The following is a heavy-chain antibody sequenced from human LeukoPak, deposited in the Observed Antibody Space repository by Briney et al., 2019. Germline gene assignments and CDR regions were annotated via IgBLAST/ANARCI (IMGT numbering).Heavy chain of an antibody. Sequence: ETLSLTCTVSGGSISSYYWSWIRQPPGKGLEWVSSISSSSSYIYYADSVKGRFTISRDNAKNSLYLQMNSLRAEDTAVYYCARDPAASDIVVVPADYWGQGTLVTVSS. D-gene: IGHD2-2*01. J-gene: IGHJ4*02. CDR1: GGSISSYY. CDR2: ISSSSSYI. V-gene: IGHV3-21*01. CDR3: ARDPAASDIVVVPADY.